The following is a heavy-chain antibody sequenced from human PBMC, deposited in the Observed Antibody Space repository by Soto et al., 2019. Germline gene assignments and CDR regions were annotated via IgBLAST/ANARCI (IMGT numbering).Heavy chain of an antibody. CDR3: ARDYDSSGYPRYYVDY. V-gene: IGHV3-33*01. D-gene: IGHD3-22*01. CDR1: GFTFSSYG. Sequence: SLRLSCAASGFTFSSYGMHWVRQAPGKGLEWVAVIWYDGSNKYYADSVKGRFTISRDNSKNTLYLQMNSLRAEDTAVYYCARDYDSSGYPRYYVDYWGQGT. CDR2: IWYDGSNK. J-gene: IGHJ4*02.